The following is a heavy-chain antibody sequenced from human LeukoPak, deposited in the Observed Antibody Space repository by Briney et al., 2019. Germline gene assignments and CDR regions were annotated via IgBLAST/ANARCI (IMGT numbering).Heavy chain of an antibody. J-gene: IGHJ4*02. D-gene: IGHD4-17*01. CDR3: ARTGPYSDMYYLDY. CDR1: GYTFTSYG. V-gene: IGHV1-18*01. CDR2: ISPYNGDT. Sequence: ASVKVSCKASGYTFTSYGISWVRQAPGQGLEYMGWISPYNGDTNYPQKLQGRVTMTTDRSTSTAYMDLMSLRSDDTAVYYCARTGPYSDMYYLDYWGQGTLVTVSS.